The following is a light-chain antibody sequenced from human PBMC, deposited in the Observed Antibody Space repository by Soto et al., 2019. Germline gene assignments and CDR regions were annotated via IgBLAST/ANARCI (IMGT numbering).Light chain of an antibody. CDR2: GAS. J-gene: IGKJ1*01. CDR1: QSVSSN. Sequence: ERVGTQSPATLSVSPGERATLSCRASQSVSSNLAWYQQKPGQAPRLLIYGASNRATGIPDRFSGSGSGTDFTLTISRLEPEDFAVYYCQQYGSSGTFGQGTKVDIK. V-gene: IGKV3-20*01. CDR3: QQYGSSGT.